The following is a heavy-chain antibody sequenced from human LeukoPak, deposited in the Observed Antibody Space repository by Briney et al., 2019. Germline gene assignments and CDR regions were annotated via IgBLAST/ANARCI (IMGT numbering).Heavy chain of an antibody. Sequence: GGSLRLSCAASGFTVSNNYMSWVRQAPGKGLEWVSVVYSGGNTIYAVSVQGRFTVSTDISKNTLFLQMNSLRAEDTAVYYCARVLDTSGDYPGGFDYWGRGTLVTVSS. CDR1: GFTVSNNY. CDR2: VYSGGNT. J-gene: IGHJ4*02. D-gene: IGHD3-22*01. V-gene: IGHV3-53*01. CDR3: ARVLDTSGDYPGGFDY.